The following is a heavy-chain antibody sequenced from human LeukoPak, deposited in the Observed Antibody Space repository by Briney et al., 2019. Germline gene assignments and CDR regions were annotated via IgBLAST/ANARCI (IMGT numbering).Heavy chain of an antibody. D-gene: IGHD1-26*01. CDR2: IIPIFGTA. CDR1: GGTFSSYS. Sequence: ASVKVSCKASGGTFSSYSISWVRQAPGEGLEWMGGIIPIFGTANYAQKFQGRVTITADESTSTAYMELSSLRSEDTAVYYCARSNPVGATDYWGQGTLVTVSS. V-gene: IGHV1-69*13. CDR3: ARSNPVGATDY. J-gene: IGHJ4*02.